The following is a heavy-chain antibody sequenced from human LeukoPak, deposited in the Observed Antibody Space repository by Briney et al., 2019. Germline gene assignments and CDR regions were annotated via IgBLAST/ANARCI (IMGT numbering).Heavy chain of an antibody. Sequence: SETLSLTCAVYVGSFSGYYWSWIRQPPGKGLEWIGEINHSGSTNYNPSLKSRVTISVDTSKNQFSLKLSSVTAADTAVYYCARGLDGSGASWGQGTLVTVSS. CDR2: INHSGST. D-gene: IGHD3-10*01. CDR1: VGSFSGYY. J-gene: IGHJ5*02. V-gene: IGHV4-34*01. CDR3: ARGLDGSGAS.